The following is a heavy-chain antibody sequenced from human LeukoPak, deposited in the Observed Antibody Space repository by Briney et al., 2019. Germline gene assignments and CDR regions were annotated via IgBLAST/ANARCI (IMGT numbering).Heavy chain of an antibody. CDR2: TSSSSSTI. D-gene: IGHD2-15*01. V-gene: IGHV3-48*02. CDR1: GFTFSSYS. CDR3: ARDGCSGGSCYFMGDFDY. Sequence: GGSLRLSCAASGFTFSSYSMNWVRQAPGKGLEWVSYTSSSSSTIYYADSVKGRFTISRDNAKNSLYLQMNSLRDEDTAVYYCARDGCSGGSCYFMGDFDYWGQGTLVTVPS. J-gene: IGHJ4*02.